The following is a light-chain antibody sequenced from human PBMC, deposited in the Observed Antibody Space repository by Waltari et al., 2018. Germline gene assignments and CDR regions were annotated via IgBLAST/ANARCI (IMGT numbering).Light chain of an antibody. V-gene: IGLV1-44*01. CDR1: SSNIGSNY. J-gene: IGLJ3*02. Sequence: QSVLTQAPSASGTPGQRVTISCLGSSSNIGSNYVNWSQQLPGTAPKLLIYNNNQRPSGVPDRFSGSKSGTSASLAISGLQSADEADYYCSAWDDSLNAWVFGGGARLTVL. CDR3: SAWDDSLNAWV. CDR2: NNN.